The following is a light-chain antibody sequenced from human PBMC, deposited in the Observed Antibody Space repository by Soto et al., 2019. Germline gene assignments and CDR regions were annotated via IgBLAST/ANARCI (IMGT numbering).Light chain of an antibody. CDR1: GSDVGAYKY. CDR2: EVT. CDR3: CSYAGSDTLV. V-gene: IGLV2-11*01. Sequence: QSALTQPRSVSGSPGQSVTISCTGTGSDVGAYKYVSWYQQNPGKAPKLIIYEVTERPSGVPDRFSGSKSGNMASLTISGRQSEDEADYYCCSYAGSDTLVFGGGTKLTVL. J-gene: IGLJ2*01.